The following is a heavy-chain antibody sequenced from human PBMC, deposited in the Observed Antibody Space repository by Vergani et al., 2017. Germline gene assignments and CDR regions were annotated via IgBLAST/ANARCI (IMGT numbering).Heavy chain of an antibody. CDR1: GFTFSSYW. CDR3: ARDTLIAAAGYYYYYYGMDV. D-gene: IGHD6-13*01. J-gene: IGHJ6*02. V-gene: IGHV3-74*01. CDR2: INSDGSST. Sequence: EVQLVESGGGLVQPGGSLRLSCAASGFTFSSYWMHWVRQAPGRGRVGVPRINSDGSSTSYAASVKGRFTISRDNAKNTLYLQMNSLRAEDTAVYYCARDTLIAAAGYYYYYYGMDVWGQGTTVTVSS.